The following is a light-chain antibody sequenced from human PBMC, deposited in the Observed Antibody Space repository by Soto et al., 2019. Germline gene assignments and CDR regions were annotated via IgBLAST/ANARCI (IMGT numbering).Light chain of an antibody. CDR1: QSVGSSY. J-gene: IGKJ1*01. CDR2: GAS. CDR3: QQYVSSPRT. Sequence: EIVLTQSPGTLSLSTGERATLSCRASQSVGSSYLAWYQQKPGQAPRLLIYGASSRATGIPDRFSGSGSGTDFTLSISRLEPEDFAVYYCQQYVSSPRTFDQGTTVEIK. V-gene: IGKV3-20*01.